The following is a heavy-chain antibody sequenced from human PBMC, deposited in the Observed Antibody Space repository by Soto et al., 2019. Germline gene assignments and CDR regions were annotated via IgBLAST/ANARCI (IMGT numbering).Heavy chain of an antibody. CDR3: ARHYTGMVRGVIGYFDY. CDR2: IYYSGST. CDR1: GGSISSGDYY. D-gene: IGHD3-10*01. V-gene: IGHV4-30-4*01. Sequence: NPSETLSLTCTVSGGSISSGDYYWSWIRQPPGKGLEWIGYIYYSGSTYYNPSLKSRVTISVDTSKNQFSLKLSSVTAADTAVYYCARHYTGMVRGVIGYFDYWGQGTLVTVSS. J-gene: IGHJ4*02.